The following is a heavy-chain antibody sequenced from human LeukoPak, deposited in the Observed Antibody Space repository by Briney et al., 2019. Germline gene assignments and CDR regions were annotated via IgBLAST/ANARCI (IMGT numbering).Heavy chain of an antibody. Sequence: GASVKVSCKASGYTFTSYYMHWVRQAPGQGLEWMRIINPSGGSTSYAQKFQGRVTMTRDTSTSTVYMELSSLRSEDTAVYYCARVADYGDHDPDAFDIWDQGTMVTVSS. J-gene: IGHJ3*02. CDR3: ARVADYGDHDPDAFDI. CDR1: GYTFTSYY. D-gene: IGHD4-17*01. CDR2: INPSGGST. V-gene: IGHV1-46*01.